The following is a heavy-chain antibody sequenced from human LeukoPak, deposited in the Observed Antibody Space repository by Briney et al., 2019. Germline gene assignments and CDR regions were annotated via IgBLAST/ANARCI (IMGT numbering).Heavy chain of an antibody. CDR1: GYTFTSYG. CDR3: GRERWFTLGGVIVILNGSDP. J-gene: IGHJ5*02. CDR2: ISAYNGNT. Sequence: ASVKVSCKASGYTFTSYGISWVRQAPGQGLEWMGWISAYNGNTNYAQKLQGRVTMTTDTPTSTAYMELRSLRSYDTAVYYCGRERWFTLGGVIVILNGSDPWGQGTLVTVS. V-gene: IGHV1-18*01. D-gene: IGHD3-16*02.